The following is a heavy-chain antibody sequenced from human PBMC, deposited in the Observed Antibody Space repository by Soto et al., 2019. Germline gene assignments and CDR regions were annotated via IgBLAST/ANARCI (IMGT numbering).Heavy chain of an antibody. CDR1: GDTFTIFA. CDR3: ARDLGSGYDAGDY. J-gene: IGHJ4*02. D-gene: IGHD5-12*01. CDR2: IIPTIGTT. V-gene: IGHV1-69*12. Sequence: QVQLVQSGAEVKKPGSSVKVSCKASGDTFTIFAISWVRQAPGQGLEWMGGIIPTIGTTNYAQRFQGRITITGDESTGTAYMELSSLKSEDTAVYYCARDLGSGYDAGDYWDQGTLVTVSS.